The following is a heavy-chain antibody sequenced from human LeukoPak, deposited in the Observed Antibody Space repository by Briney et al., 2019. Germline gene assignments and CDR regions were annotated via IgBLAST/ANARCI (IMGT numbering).Heavy chain of an antibody. V-gene: IGHV3-23*01. J-gene: IGHJ5*01. CDR1: GFTFSSYT. CDR3: AKDQVPDHYSSGWFDY. Sequence: PGGSLRLSCAASGFTFSSYTMSWVRQAPGKGLEWVSGISGGGGTYYAASVKGRFTISRDNSKNTLYLQMSSLRAEDTAKYYCAKDQVPDHYSSGWFDYWGQGTLVTVSS. D-gene: IGHD6-19*01. CDR2: ISGGGGT.